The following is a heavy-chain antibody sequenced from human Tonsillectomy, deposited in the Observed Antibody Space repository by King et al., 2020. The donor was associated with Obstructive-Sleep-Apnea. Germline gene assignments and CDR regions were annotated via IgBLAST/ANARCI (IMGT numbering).Heavy chain of an antibody. J-gene: IGHJ4*02. V-gene: IGHV4-59*08. CDR2: IYYSGST. CDR3: ARIYSGYDIDY. CDR1: GGSISSYY. Sequence: QVQLQESGPGLVKPSETLSLTCTVSGGSISSYYWSWIRQPPGKGLEWIGYIYYSGSTNYNPSLKSRVTISVDTSKNLFSLKLSSVTAADTAVYYCARIYSGYDIDYWGQGTLVTVSS. D-gene: IGHD5-12*01.